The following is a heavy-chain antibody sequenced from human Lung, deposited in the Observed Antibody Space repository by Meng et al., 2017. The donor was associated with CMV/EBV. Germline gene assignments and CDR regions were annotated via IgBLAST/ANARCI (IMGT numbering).Heavy chain of an antibody. J-gene: IGHJ6*04. D-gene: IGHD2-2*02. CDR2: MNPNSGNT. CDR1: GYTLTSYD. Sequence: ASXXVSXKASGYTLTSYDINWVRQATGQGLEWMGWMNPNSGNTGYAQKFQGRVTITRNTSISTAYMELSSLRSEDTAVYYCARATPLGYCSSTSCYTQDAYYGRDVWXKGTXVTVSS. CDR3: ARATPLGYCSSTSCYTQDAYYGRDV. V-gene: IGHV1-8*03.